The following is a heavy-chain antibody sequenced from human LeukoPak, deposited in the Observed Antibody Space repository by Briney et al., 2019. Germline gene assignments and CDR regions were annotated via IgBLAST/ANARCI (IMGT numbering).Heavy chain of an antibody. CDR3: ARGSRRLELPN. D-gene: IGHD1-7*01. J-gene: IGHJ4*02. V-gene: IGHV3-30*14. CDR2: VSYDGSNK. Sequence: PGGSLRPSCAASGFTFSSYAMHWVRQAPGKGLEWVAVVSYDGSNKYYADSVKGRFTISRDNSKNTLYLQMNSLRAEDTAVYYCARGSRRLELPNWGQGTLVTVSS. CDR1: GFTFSSYA.